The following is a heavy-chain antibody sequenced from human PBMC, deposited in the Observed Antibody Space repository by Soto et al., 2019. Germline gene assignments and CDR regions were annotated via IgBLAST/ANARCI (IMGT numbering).Heavy chain of an antibody. Sequence: PGGSLRLSCAASGFTFSSYWMSWVRQAPGKGLEWVANIKQDGSEKYYVDSVKGRFTISRDNAKNSLYLQMNSLRAEDTAVYYCARDPVDGYNVFFDYWGQGTLVTVSS. V-gene: IGHV3-7*01. CDR2: IKQDGSEK. D-gene: IGHD5-12*01. CDR1: GFTFSSYW. CDR3: ARDPVDGYNVFFDY. J-gene: IGHJ4*02.